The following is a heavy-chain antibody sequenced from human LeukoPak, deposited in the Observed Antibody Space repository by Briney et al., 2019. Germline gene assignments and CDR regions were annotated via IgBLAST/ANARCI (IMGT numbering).Heavy chain of an antibody. CDR3: AKSIWGAVAGTSSDY. J-gene: IGHJ4*02. D-gene: IGHD6-19*01. Sequence: GGSLRLSCAASGFTFDDYAMHWVRQAPGKGLEWVSGISWNSGSIGYADSVKGRFTISRDNAKNSLYLQMNSLRAEDTALYYCAKSIWGAVAGTSSDYWGQGTLVTVSS. CDR2: ISWNSGSI. CDR1: GFTFDDYA. V-gene: IGHV3-9*01.